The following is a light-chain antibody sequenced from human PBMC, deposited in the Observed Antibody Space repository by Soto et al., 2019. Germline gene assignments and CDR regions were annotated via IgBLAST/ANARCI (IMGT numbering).Light chain of an antibody. CDR3: FSFTSSNTYV. CDR2: DVS. Sequence: QSVLTQPASVSGSPGQSITISCTGTSSDVGGNKFVSWYQHHPGRAPKVIISDVSHRPSGVSNRFSGSKSGNTASLTISGLQAEDEADYYCFSFTSSNTYVFGTGTKVTVL. V-gene: IGLV2-14*01. CDR1: SSDVGGNKF. J-gene: IGLJ1*01.